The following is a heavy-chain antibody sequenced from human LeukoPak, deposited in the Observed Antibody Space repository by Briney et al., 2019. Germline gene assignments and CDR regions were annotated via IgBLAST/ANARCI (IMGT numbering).Heavy chain of an antibody. D-gene: IGHD3-22*01. CDR3: AKVTGARRYYYDSSGSQPDAFDI. CDR1: GFTFSSYA. Sequence: GGSLRLSCAASGFTFSSYAMSWVRQAPGKGLEWGSAISGSGGSTYYADSVKGRFTISRDNSKNTLYLQMNSLRAEDTAVYYCAKVTGARRYYYDSSGSQPDAFDIWGQGTMVTVSS. J-gene: IGHJ3*02. V-gene: IGHV3-23*01. CDR2: ISGSGGST.